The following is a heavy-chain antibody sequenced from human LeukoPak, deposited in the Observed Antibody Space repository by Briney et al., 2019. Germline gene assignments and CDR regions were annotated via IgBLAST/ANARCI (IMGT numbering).Heavy chain of an antibody. CDR2: ISGSGGST. CDR3: ASMISGSYALFDY. J-gene: IGHJ4*02. Sequence: PGRSLRLSCAASGFTFSSYGMYWVRQAPGKGLEWVSAISGSGGSTYYAGSVKGRFTISRDNSKNTLYLQMNSLRAEDTAVYYCASMISGSYALFDYWGQGTLVTVSS. D-gene: IGHD1-26*01. CDR1: GFTFSSYG. V-gene: IGHV3-23*01.